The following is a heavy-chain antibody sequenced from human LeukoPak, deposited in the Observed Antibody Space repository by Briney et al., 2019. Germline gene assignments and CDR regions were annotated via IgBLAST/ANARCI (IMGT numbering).Heavy chain of an antibody. J-gene: IGHJ4*02. D-gene: IGHD3-10*01. CDR3: ARATYGSGSSFDY. V-gene: IGHV4-34*01. CDR2: INHSGST. CDR1: GFTFSSYE. Sequence: GSLRLSCAASGFTFSSYEMNWVRQAPGKGLEWIGEINHSGSTNYNPSLKSRVTISVDTSKNQFSLKLSSVTAADTAVYYCARATYGSGSSFDYWGQGTLVTVSS.